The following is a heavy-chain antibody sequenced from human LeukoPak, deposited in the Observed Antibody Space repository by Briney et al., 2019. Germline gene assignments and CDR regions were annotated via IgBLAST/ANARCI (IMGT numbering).Heavy chain of an antibody. J-gene: IGHJ6*03. CDR1: GGSISSGSYY. V-gene: IGHV4-61*02. Sequence: SETLSLTCTVSGGSISSGSYYWRWLRQPAGKGLEWIGRIYTSGSTNYHPSLKSRVTISVDTSKNQFSLKLSSVTAADTAVYYCARAVYYYYYMDVWGKGTTVTVSS. CDR3: ARAVYYYYYMDV. D-gene: IGHD4-17*01. CDR2: IYTSGST.